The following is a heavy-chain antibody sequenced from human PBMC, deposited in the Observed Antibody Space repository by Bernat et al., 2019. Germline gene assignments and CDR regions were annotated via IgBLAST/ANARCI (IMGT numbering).Heavy chain of an antibody. CDR1: GGSISSYY. V-gene: IGHV4-59*01. CDR3: ARTPIVVVTAIWYFDL. CDR2: IYYSGST. J-gene: IGHJ2*01. D-gene: IGHD2-21*02. Sequence: QVQLQESGPGLVKPSETLSLTCTVSGGSISSYYWSWIRQPPGKGLEWIGYIYYSGSTNYNPSLKSRVTISVDTSKNQFSLKLSSVTAADTAVYYCARTPIVVVTAIWYFDLWGRGTLVTVSS.